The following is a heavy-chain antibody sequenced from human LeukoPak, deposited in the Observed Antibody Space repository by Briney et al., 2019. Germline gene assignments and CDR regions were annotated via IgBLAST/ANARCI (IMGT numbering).Heavy chain of an antibody. Sequence: SETLSLTCAISGGSFTDYYWSWIRQPPGKGLEWIGDINYSGSTNSSPSLKSRVVISLDTSKSQVSLILSHVTAADTATYFWARAGRGTSPRALDYWGQGSLLTVPS. CDR2: INYSGST. V-gene: IGHV4-34*01. D-gene: IGHD1-1*01. J-gene: IGHJ4*02. CDR3: ARAGRGTSPRALDY. CDR1: GGSFTDYY.